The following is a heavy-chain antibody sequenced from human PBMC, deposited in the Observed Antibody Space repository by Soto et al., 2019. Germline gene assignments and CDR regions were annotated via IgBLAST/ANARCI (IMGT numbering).Heavy chain of an antibody. CDR3: AKDSVRGVGYDAFDI. Sequence: SVKVSCKASGGTFSSYAISWVRQAPGQGLEWMGGITPIFGTANYAQKFQGRVTITADESTSTAYMELSSLRSEDTDVYYCAKDSVRGVGYDAFDIWGKGTMVTVSS. V-gene: IGHV1-69*13. J-gene: IGHJ3*02. D-gene: IGHD3-10*01. CDR2: ITPIFGTA. CDR1: GGTFSSYA.